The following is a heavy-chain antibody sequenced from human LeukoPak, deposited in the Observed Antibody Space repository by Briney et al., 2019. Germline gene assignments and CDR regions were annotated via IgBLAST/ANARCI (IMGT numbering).Heavy chain of an antibody. CDR2: IYYSGST. D-gene: IGHD2-8*01. CDR1: GGSISSSSYY. J-gene: IGHJ4*02. Sequence: SETLFLTCTVSGGSISSSSYYWGWIRQPPGKGLEWIGSIYYSGSTYYNPSLKSRVTISVDTSKNQFSLKLSSVTAADTAVYYCARERYCTNGVCYNGSGYFDYWGQGTLVTVSS. CDR3: ARERYCTNGVCYNGSGYFDY. V-gene: IGHV4-39*07.